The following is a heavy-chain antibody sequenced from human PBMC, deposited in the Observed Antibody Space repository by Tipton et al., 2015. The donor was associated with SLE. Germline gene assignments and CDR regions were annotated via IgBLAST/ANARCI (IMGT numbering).Heavy chain of an antibody. CDR2: INPSGGGR. CDR1: GYTFTNHY. V-gene: IGHV1-46*01. D-gene: IGHD4-23*01. Sequence: QLVQSGAEVKKPGASVTVSCKASGYTFTNHYLHWVRQAPGQGLEWMGIINPSGGGRDYAQKFQGRVNMTRDTSTSTVYMELSSLRSEDTAVYYCARVTGGLYFFDLWGRGTLVTVSS. CDR3: ARVTGGLYFFDL. J-gene: IGHJ2*01.